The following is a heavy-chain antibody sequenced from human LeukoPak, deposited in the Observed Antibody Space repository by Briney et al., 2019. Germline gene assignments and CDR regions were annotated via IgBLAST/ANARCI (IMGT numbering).Heavy chain of an antibody. CDR2: ISGSGGST. D-gene: IGHD1-14*01. V-gene: IGHV3-23*01. CDR3: AKEKHNPRGAFDI. J-gene: IGHJ3*02. Sequence: GGTLRLSCAASGFTFSSYGMSWVRQAPGKGLEWVSAISGSGGSTYYADSVKGRFTISRDNSKNTLYLQMNSLRAEDTAVYYCAKEKHNPRGAFDIWGQGTMVTVSS. CDR1: GFTFSSYG.